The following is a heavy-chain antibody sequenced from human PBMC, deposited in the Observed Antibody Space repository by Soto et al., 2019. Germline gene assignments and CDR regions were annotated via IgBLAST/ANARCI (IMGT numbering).Heavy chain of an antibody. J-gene: IGHJ6*03. Sequence: PGGSPRLSCAASGFTFSSYGMHWVRQAPGKGLEWVAVIWYDGSHEYNADSAKGRFTISGDNSKNTVYLQMNSLRAEDSAVYHCARGSRAPLVVAATPSYFYYYMDVWGKGTTVTVSS. D-gene: IGHD2-15*01. CDR1: GFTFSSYG. CDR3: ARGSRAPLVVAATPSYFYYYMDV. CDR2: IWYDGSHE. V-gene: IGHV3-33*01.